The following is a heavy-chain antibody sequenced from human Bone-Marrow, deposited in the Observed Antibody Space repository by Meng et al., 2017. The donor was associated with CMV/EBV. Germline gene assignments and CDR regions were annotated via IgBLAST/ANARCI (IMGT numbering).Heavy chain of an antibody. CDR3: ATDPGVGLAY. CDR2: IYYSGST. V-gene: IGHV4-39*07. J-gene: IGHJ4*01. D-gene: IGHD7-27*01. Sequence: SETLSLTCTVSGGSISSSSYYWGWIRQPPGQGLEWIGSIYYSGSTYYNPSLKSRVTISVDKSKNQFSLKPSTVTAADPAVYYCATDPGVGLAYWGQGTLVTVSS. CDR1: GGSISSSSYY.